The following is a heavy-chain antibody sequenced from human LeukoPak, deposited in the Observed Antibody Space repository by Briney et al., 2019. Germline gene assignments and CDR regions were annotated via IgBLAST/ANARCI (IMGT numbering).Heavy chain of an antibody. CDR1: GGTFSSYA. J-gene: IGHJ4*02. D-gene: IGHD3-22*01. CDR2: IIPIFGTA. Sequence: ASVKVSCKASGGTFSSYALSWVRQAPGQGLEWMGRIIPIFGTANYAQKFQGRVTITTDESTSTAYMELSSLRSEDTAVYYCARVLYYDSSGYYYWGQGTLVTVSS. CDR3: ARVLYYDSSGYYY. V-gene: IGHV1-69*05.